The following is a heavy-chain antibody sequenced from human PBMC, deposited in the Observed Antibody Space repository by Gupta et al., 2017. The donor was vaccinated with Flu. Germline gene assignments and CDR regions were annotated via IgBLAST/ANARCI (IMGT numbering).Heavy chain of an antibody. D-gene: IGHD3-10*01. Sequence: EVQLVESGGGLVQPGESLRLSCAASGFTFSHYWMSWVRQAPGKGLEWVTNMNSDGSDKYHMGSVKGRFTISRDNAKSSLYLQMNSLRVEDTAVYDCARDPSFGAYDIWGQGTGGTVSS. CDR2: MNSDGSDK. CDR3: ARDPSFGAYDI. CDR1: GFTFSHYW. J-gene: IGHJ3*02. V-gene: IGHV3-7*01.